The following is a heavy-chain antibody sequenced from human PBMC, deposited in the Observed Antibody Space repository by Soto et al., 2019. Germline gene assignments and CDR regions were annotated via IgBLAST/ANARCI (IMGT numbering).Heavy chain of an antibody. J-gene: IGHJ5*02. CDR2: ISAYNGNT. V-gene: IGHV1-18*01. D-gene: IGHD3-10*02. CDR3: ARERTTRFWFDP. CDR1: GYTLTSYG. Sequence: ASVKVSCKASGYTLTSYGISWVRQAPGQGLEWMGWISAYNGNTNYAQKLQGRVTMTTDTSTSTAYMELRSLRSDDTAVYYCARERTTRFWFDPWGQGTLVTVSS.